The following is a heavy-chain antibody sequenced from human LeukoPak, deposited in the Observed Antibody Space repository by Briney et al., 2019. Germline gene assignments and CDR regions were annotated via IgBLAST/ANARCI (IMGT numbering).Heavy chain of an antibody. CDR1: GYSFFTYW. CDR2: IYPGDSDT. J-gene: IGHJ4*02. V-gene: IGHV5-51*01. CDR3: ARTGNFDY. Sequence: GESLKISCKGSGYSFFTYWIAWVRQMPGKGLEWMGIIYPGDSDTRYSPSFQGQVTISADKSISTAYLQWRSLKASDTAMYFCARTGNFDYWGQGTLVTVSS. D-gene: IGHD7-27*01.